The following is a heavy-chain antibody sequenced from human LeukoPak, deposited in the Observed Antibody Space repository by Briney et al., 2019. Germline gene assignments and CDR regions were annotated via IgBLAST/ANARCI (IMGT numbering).Heavy chain of an antibody. J-gene: IGHJ4*02. Sequence: GGSLRLSCAASGFTFSSYGMHWVRQAPGKGLEWVAVIWYDGSNKYYADSVKGRFTISRDNSKNTLYLQMNSLRAEDTAVYYCARDGGYCSSTSCPAEANFDYWGQGTLVTVSS. D-gene: IGHD2-2*01. CDR2: IWYDGSNK. CDR3: ARDGGYCSSTSCPAEANFDY. CDR1: GFTFSSYG. V-gene: IGHV3-33*01.